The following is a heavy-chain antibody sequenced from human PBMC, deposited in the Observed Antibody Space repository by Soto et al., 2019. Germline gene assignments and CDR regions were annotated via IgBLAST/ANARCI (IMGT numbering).Heavy chain of an antibody. Sequence: SVKVSCKASGGTFSSYAISWVRQAPGQGLEWMGGIIPIFGTANYAQKFQGRVTITADESTSTAYMELSSLRSEDTAVYYCARSDPGYSSGWVPDYWGQGTLVTVSS. CDR3: ARSDPGYSSGWVPDY. V-gene: IGHV1-69*13. D-gene: IGHD6-19*01. J-gene: IGHJ4*02. CDR1: GGTFSSYA. CDR2: IIPIFGTA.